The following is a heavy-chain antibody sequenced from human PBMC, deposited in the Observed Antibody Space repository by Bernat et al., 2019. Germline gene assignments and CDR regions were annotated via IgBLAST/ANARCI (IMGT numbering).Heavy chain of an antibody. J-gene: IGHJ3*02. Sequence: EVQLVESGGGLVKPGGSLRLSCAASGFTFSNAWMSWVRQAPGKGLEWVGRIKSKTDGGTTDYAAPVKGRFTISRDDSKNTLYLQMNSLKTEDTAVYYCTTDVTSGQYYYDSSGYNDDAFDIWGQGTMVTVSS. V-gene: IGHV3-15*01. CDR3: TTDVTSGQYYYDSSGYNDDAFDI. CDR2: IKSKTDGGTT. D-gene: IGHD3-22*01. CDR1: GFTFSNAW.